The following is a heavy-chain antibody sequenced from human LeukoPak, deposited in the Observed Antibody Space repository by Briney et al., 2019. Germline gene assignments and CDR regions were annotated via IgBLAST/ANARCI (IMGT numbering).Heavy chain of an antibody. J-gene: IGHJ4*02. D-gene: IGHD1-1*01. CDR3: AKTYKPLLSQFDY. CDR1: GFIFSNHA. Sequence: GGSLRLSCAASGFIFSNHAMTWVRQAPGKGLEWVSAISGGDGATYYADSVKGRFIISRDNSKNTVYLQMSGLRADDTAVYYCAKTYKPLLSQFDYWGQGTLLTVSS. CDR2: ISGGDGAT. V-gene: IGHV3-23*01.